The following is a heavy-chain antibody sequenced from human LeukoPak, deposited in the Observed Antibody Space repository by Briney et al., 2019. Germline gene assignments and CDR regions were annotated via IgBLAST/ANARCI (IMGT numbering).Heavy chain of an antibody. CDR3: ARDPHSGSPHDAFDI. CDR2: LHTTGGT. J-gene: IGHJ3*02. V-gene: IGHV4-61*02. Sequence: ASETLSLTCIVSGASISSGNYYWTWIRQPAGKGLEWIGRLHTTGGTNYNPSFKSRLSISGDTSKNQFSLQLSSVTAADTAVYYCARDPHSGSPHDAFDIWGQGTMVTVSS. CDR1: GASISSGNYY. D-gene: IGHD1-26*01.